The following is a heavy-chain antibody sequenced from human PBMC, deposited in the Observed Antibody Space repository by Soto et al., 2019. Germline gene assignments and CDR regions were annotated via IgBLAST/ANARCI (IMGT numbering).Heavy chain of an antibody. CDR1: GGTFSSYA. J-gene: IGHJ6*02. Sequence: SVKVSCKASGGTFSSYAISWVRQAPGQGLEWMGGIIPIFGTANYAQKFQGRVTITADESTSTAYMELSSLRSEDTAVYYCAYYYDSSGYYYYYGMDVWGQGTTVTVSS. V-gene: IGHV1-69*13. CDR2: IIPIFGTA. CDR3: AYYYDSSGYYYYYGMDV. D-gene: IGHD3-22*01.